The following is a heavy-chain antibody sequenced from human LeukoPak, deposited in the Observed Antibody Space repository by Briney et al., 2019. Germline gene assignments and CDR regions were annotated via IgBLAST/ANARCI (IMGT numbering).Heavy chain of an antibody. V-gene: IGHV4-39*07. J-gene: IGHJ4*02. CDR3: ARDLMMARGDFGY. CDR2: IYYSGST. CDR1: GGSISSSSYY. Sequence: SETLSLTCTVSGGSISSSSYYWGWIRQPPGTGLEWIGSIYYSGSTYYNPSLKSRVTISVDTSKNQFSLKLSSVTAADTAVYYCARDLMMARGDFGYWGQGTLVTVSS. D-gene: IGHD5-24*01.